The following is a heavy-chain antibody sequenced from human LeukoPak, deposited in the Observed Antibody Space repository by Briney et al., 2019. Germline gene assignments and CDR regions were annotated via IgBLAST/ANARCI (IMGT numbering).Heavy chain of an antibody. CDR1: GYSFTDYY. CDR2: INLNNGDI. D-gene: IGHD2-21*01. Sequence: GASVKVSCKASGYSFTDYYMHWVRQAPGQGLEWMGWINLNNGDIKSAQKFQGRVTMTRDTSITTVYMEVSWLTSDDTAIYYCARADRLHGGPYLIGPWGQGTLATVSS. V-gene: IGHV1-2*02. J-gene: IGHJ5*02. CDR3: ARADRLHGGPYLIGP.